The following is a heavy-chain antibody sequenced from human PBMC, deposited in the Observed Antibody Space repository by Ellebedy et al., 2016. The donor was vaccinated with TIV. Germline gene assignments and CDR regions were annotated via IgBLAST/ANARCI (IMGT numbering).Heavy chain of an antibody. D-gene: IGHD4-17*01. V-gene: IGHV3-30*04. CDR2: ISYDGSNK. Sequence: GGSLRLSCAASGFTFRTYVMHWVRQAPGKGLEWVAVISYDGSNKYYADSVKGRFTISRDNSKNTLYLQMNSLRAEDTAVYYCARIGHDYGDLYYYYYGMDVWGQGTTVTVSS. CDR1: GFTFRTYV. J-gene: IGHJ6*02. CDR3: ARIGHDYGDLYYYYYGMDV.